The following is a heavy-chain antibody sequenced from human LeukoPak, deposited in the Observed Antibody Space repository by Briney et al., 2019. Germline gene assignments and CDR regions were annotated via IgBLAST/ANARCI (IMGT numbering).Heavy chain of an antibody. CDR1: GFTFSSYA. Sequence: TGGSLRHSCAASGFTFSSYAMSWVRQAPGKGLEWVSGILDSGYSTYYANSVKGRFTISRDNSNNTLYLQMNSLRAEDTAVYYCAKLGGHPLHNYYVGVWGKGTTVAVSS. CDR3: AKLGGHPLHNYYVGV. V-gene: IGHV3-23*01. J-gene: IGHJ6*03. D-gene: IGHD3-16*01. CDR2: ILDSGYST.